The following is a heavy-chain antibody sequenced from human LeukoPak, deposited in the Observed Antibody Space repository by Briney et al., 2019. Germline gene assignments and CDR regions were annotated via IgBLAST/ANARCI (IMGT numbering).Heavy chain of an antibody. CDR1: GFSLSTRGVG. D-gene: IGHD1-1*01. CDR2: IYWNDDK. V-gene: IGHV2-5*01. CDR3: ETKPQY. Sequence: SGPSLVNATQPLTLTCTFSGFSLSTRGVGVCWIRQPPGKTLQWLALIYWNDDKRNNPALKSRLTITKDTSINQVVLTITNMDPVDTATYYCETKPQYWGQGTLVTVSS. J-gene: IGHJ4*02.